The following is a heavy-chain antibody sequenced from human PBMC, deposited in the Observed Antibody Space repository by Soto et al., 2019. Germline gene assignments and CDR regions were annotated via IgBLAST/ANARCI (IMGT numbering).Heavy chain of an antibody. CDR3: ARGETAIGRKGVDV. J-gene: IGHJ6*02. Sequence: GESLKISCEGSGYTFTSYYITWARQLPGKGLEWMGRIDPSDSYTTYNPSFQGHVTISADKSIRTAYLQWSSLEASDSAMYYCARGETAIGRKGVDVWGQGTPVTVSS. D-gene: IGHD2-21*02. CDR1: GYTFTSYY. V-gene: IGHV5-10-1*01. CDR2: IDPSDSYT.